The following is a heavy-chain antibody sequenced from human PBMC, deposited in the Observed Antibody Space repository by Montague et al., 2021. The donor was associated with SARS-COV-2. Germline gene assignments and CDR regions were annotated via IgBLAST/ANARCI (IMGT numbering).Heavy chain of an antibody. D-gene: IGHD4-23*01. V-gene: IGHV2-70*01. Sequence: PALGKPTQTLTLTCTFSGFSLSTSGMCVSWIRQPPGKALEWLTLIDWDDDKYYSTSLKTRLTISKDTSRNQVVLTMTNMDPVDTATYYCARSYGTTVVTRDFDYWGQGTLVTVSS. CDR1: GFSLSTSGMC. CDR3: ARSYGTTVVTRDFDY. J-gene: IGHJ4*02. CDR2: IDWDDDK.